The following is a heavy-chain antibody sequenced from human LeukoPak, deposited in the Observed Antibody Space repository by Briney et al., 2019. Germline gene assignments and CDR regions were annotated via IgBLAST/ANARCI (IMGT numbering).Heavy chain of an antibody. D-gene: IGHD3-22*01. J-gene: IGHJ4*02. CDR3: ASAPPYYYDSSGYYPFDY. CDR1: GFTFSSYS. CDR2: IYSGGST. V-gene: IGHV3-53*01. Sequence: GGSLRLSCAASGFTFSSYSMNWVRQAPGKGLEWVSVIYSGGSTYYADSVKGRFTISRDNSKNTLYLQMNSLRAEDTAVYYCASAPPYYYDSSGYYPFDYWGQGTLVTVSS.